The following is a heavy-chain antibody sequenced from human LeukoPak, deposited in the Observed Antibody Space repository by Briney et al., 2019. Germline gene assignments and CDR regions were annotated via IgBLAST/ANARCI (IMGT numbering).Heavy chain of an antibody. CDR3: ARDPADYYDSSGYYYGWFDP. J-gene: IGHJ5*02. D-gene: IGHD3-22*01. Sequence: SVKVPCKASGGTFSSYAISWVRQAPGQGLEWMGGIIPIFGTANYAQKFQGRVTITTDESTSTAYMELSSLRSEDTAVYYCARDPADYYDSSGYYYGWFDPWGQGTLVTVSS. CDR1: GGTFSSYA. V-gene: IGHV1-69*05. CDR2: IIPIFGTA.